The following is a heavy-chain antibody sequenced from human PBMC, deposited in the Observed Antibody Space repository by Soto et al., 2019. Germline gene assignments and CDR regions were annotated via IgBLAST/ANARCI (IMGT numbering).Heavy chain of an antibody. CDR2: IFSSGST. J-gene: IGHJ4*02. CDR3: AREGSYSAYNFAHGIQLWSFDF. D-gene: IGHD5-12*01. V-gene: IGHV4-4*07. Sequence: SETLYLTCTVCGGSINTFYWSWVRQPAGKGLEWIGRIFSSGSTSFNPSLESRVAMSVDTSKNHFSLNLSSVTAADMAVYYCAREGSYSAYNFAHGIQLWSFDFWGQGALVTVSS. CDR1: GGSINTFY.